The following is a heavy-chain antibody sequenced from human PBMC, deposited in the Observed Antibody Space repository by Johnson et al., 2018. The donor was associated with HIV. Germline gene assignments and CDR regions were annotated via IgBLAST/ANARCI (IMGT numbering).Heavy chain of an antibody. CDR2: LTWNSGRK. V-gene: IGHV3-9*01. D-gene: IGHD2-21*01. J-gene: IGHJ3*02. CDR1: GFSFDDYA. Sequence: VQLVESGGRLVQPGRSLRLSCAASGFSFDDYAMHWVRQVPGKGLEWVAGLTWNSGRKGYADSVKGRFTISRDNAKNSLYLQMNSLKPEETALYYCVRRMVVGYGAVEIWGQGTMVTVAS. CDR3: VRRMVVGYGAVEI.